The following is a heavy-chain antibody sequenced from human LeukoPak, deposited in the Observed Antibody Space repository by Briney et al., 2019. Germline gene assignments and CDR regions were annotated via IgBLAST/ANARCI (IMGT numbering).Heavy chain of an antibody. CDR3: VRESISYDYVWGSYRYNDY. CDR1: GYTFTSYG. CDR2: ISAYNGNT. V-gene: IGHV1-18*01. J-gene: IGHJ4*02. D-gene: IGHD3-16*02. Sequence: ASVKVSCTASGYTFTSYGISWVRRAPGQGLEWMGWISAYNGNTNYAQKLQGRVTMTTDTSTSTAYMELRSLRSDDTAVYYCVRESISYDYVWGSYRYNDYWGQGTLVTVSS.